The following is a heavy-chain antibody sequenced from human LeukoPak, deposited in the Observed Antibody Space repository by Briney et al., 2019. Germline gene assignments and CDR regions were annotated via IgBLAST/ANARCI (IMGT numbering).Heavy chain of an antibody. CDR2: INPNSGGT. Sequence: GASVKVSCKASGYTFTGYYVHWVRQAPGQGLEWMGWINPNSGGTNYAQKFQGRVTMTRDTSISTAYMELSRLRSDDTAVYYCARDLVVQLAHTSMDVWGQGTTVTVSS. D-gene: IGHD1-1*01. J-gene: IGHJ6*02. V-gene: IGHV1-2*02. CDR1: GYTFTGYY. CDR3: ARDLVVQLAHTSMDV.